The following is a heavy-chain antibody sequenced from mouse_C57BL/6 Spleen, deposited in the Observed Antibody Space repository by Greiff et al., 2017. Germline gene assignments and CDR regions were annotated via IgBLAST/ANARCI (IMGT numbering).Heavy chain of an antibody. D-gene: IGHD1-1*01. CDR1: GYTFTSYW. J-gene: IGHJ4*01. CDR3: ARSSGSSPYYYAMDY. V-gene: IGHV1-53*01. CDR2: INPSNGGT. Sequence: QVQLQQPGTELVKPGASVKLSCKASGYTFTSYWMHWVKQRPGQGLEWIGNINPSNGGTTYNEKFKSKATLTVDKSSSTAYMQLSSLTSEDSAVYYCARSSGSSPYYYAMDYWGQGTSVTVSS.